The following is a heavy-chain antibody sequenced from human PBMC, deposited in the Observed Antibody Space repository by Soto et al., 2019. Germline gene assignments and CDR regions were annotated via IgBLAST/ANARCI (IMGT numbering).Heavy chain of an antibody. CDR3: ARESSYCSSTSCYDY. J-gene: IGHJ4*02. V-gene: IGHV3-53*01. D-gene: IGHD2-2*01. CDR1: GFTVSSNY. CDR2: IYSGGST. Sequence: PGGSLRLSCAASGFTVSSNYMSWVRQDTGKGLEWVSVIYSGGSTYYADSVKGRFTISRDNSKNTLYLQMNSLRAEDTAVYYCARESSYCSSTSCYDYWGQGTLVTVSS.